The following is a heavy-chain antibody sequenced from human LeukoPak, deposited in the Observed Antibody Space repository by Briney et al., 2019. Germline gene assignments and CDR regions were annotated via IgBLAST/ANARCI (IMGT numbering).Heavy chain of an antibody. D-gene: IGHD3-3*01. CDR3: AREMRQAPSVFGVVMYYMDV. CDR2: ISSSGSTI. J-gene: IGHJ6*03. CDR1: GFTFSSYE. Sequence: GGSLRLSCAASGFTFSSYEMNWVRQAPGKGLEWVSYISSSGSTIYYADSVKGRFTISRDNAKNSLYLQMNSLRAEDTAVYYCAREMRQAPSVFGVVMYYMDVWGKGTTVTVSS. V-gene: IGHV3-48*03.